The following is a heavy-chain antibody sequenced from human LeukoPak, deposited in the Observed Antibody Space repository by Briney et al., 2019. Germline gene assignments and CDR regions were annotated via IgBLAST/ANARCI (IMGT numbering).Heavy chain of an antibody. J-gene: IGHJ3*02. Sequence: GGSLRLSCAASGFTFSSYAMHWVRQAPGKGLEWVAVISYDGSNKYYADSVKGRFTISRDNSKNTLYLQMNSLRAEDTAVYYCARATGFRAFDIWGQGTMVTVSS. CDR3: ARATGFRAFDI. V-gene: IGHV3-30*04. CDR1: GFTFSSYA. CDR2: ISYDGSNK. D-gene: IGHD3-10*01.